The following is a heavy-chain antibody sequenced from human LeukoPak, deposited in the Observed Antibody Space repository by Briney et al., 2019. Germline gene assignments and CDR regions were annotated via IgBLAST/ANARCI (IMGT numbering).Heavy chain of an antibody. CDR3: ARSIVVVPAAILSRREFDY. CDR1: GFTFSSYA. J-gene: IGHJ4*02. Sequence: GGSLGLSCAASGFTFSSYAMHWVRQAPGKGLEWVAVISYDGSNKYYADSVKGRFTISRDNSKNTLYLQMNSLRAEDTAVYYCARSIVVVPAAILSRREFDYWGQGTLVTVSS. CDR2: ISYDGSNK. D-gene: IGHD2-2*02. V-gene: IGHV3-30-3*01.